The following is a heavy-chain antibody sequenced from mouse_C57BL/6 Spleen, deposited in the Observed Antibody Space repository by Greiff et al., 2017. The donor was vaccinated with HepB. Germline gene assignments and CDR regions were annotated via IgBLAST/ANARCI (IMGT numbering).Heavy chain of an antibody. CDR1: GFTFSSYA. J-gene: IGHJ3*01. CDR2: ISDGGSYT. V-gene: IGHV5-4*03. Sequence: EVMLVESGGGLVKPGGSLKLSCAASGFTFSSYAMSWVRQTPEKRLEWVATISDGGSYTYYPDNVKGRFTISRDNAKNNLYLQMSHLKSEDTAMYYCARGGKTGTRFAYWGQGTLVTVSA. D-gene: IGHD4-1*01. CDR3: ARGGKTGTRFAY.